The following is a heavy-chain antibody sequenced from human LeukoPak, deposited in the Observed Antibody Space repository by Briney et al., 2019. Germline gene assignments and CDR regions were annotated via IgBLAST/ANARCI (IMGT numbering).Heavy chain of an antibody. CDR1: GFTFSANA. J-gene: IGHJ4*02. V-gene: IGHV3-23*01. CDR2: IYDGGSNT. D-gene: IGHD5-18*01. Sequence: GGSLRLSCGASGFTFSANALSWVRQAPGKGLEWVSTIYDGGSNTNYADSVKGRFTISRDNSKNTLYLQMNSLRAEDTAVYYCARDVVRIQLWFDYWGQGTPVTVSS. CDR3: ARDVVRIQLWFDY.